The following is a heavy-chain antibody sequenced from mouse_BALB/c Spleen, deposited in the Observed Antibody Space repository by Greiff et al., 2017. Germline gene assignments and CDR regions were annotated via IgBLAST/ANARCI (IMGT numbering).Heavy chain of an antibody. CDR3: AKSTMITTPFAY. D-gene: IGHD2-4*01. J-gene: IGHJ3*01. V-gene: IGHV1-54*01. CDR1: GYAFTNYL. CDR2: INPGSGGT. Sequence: QVQLQQSGAELVRPGTSVKVSCKASGYAFTNYLIEWVKQRPGQGLEWIGVINPGSGGTNYNEKFKGKATLTADKSSSTAYMQLSSLTSDDSAVYFCAKSTMITTPFAYWGQGTLVTVSA.